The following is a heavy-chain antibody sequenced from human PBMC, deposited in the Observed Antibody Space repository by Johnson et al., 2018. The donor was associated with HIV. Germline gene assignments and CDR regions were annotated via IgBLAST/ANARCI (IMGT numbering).Heavy chain of an antibody. CDR2: IRYDESNK. CDR1: GFTLSKYA. J-gene: IGHJ3*02. CDR3: ANPTGSDAFDI. Sequence: VQLVESGGGVVQPGRSLRLSCAASGFTLSKYAMHWVRQAPGKGLEWVAFIRYDESNKYYADSLKGRFTISRDNSKNTLYLQINSLRAEDTAVYYCANPTGSDAFDIWGQGTMVTVSS. V-gene: IGHV3-30*02. D-gene: IGHD1-1*01.